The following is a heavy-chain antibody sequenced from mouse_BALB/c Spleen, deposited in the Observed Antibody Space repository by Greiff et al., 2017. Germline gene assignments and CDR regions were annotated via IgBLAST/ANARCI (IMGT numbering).Heavy chain of an antibody. CDR3: ARDREVVATEGFAY. V-gene: IGHV5-4*02. CDR2: ISDGGSYT. CDR1: GFTFSDYY. D-gene: IGHD1-1*01. J-gene: IGHJ3*01. Sequence: EVQGVESGGGLVKPGGSLKLSCAASGFTFSDYYMYWVRQTPEKRLEWVATISDGGSYTYYPDSVKGRFTISRDNAKNNLYLQMSSLKSEDTAMYYCARDREVVATEGFAYWGQGTLVTVSA.